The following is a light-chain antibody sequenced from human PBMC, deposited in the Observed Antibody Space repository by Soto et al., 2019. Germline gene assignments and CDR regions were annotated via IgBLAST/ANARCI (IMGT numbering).Light chain of an antibody. J-gene: IGKJ1*01. CDR1: QSLRSS. CDR3: QQYNNWPRT. CDR2: DAS. Sequence: ETMMTQSPYTLSGSPGERATLSWGASQSLRSSLAWYQQKTGQAPRLLIYDASTRATGIPARFSGSGYGTEFNLTISSLQPEDFAVYYCQQYNNWPRTFGQGTKVDIK. V-gene: IGKV3-15*01.